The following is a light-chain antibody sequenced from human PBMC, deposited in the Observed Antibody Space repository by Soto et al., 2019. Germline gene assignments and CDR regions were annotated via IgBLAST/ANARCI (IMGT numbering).Light chain of an antibody. CDR1: QDITNY. CDR2: DAS. CDR3: QHYDDLPYT. V-gene: IGKV1-33*01. Sequence: DIQMTQSPSSLSASVGDRVTITCQASQDITNYLNWYQQKPGKAPKLLIYDASSLRTGVTSRFSGSGSGTDYTLTISGLQPAEYATDDCQHYDDLPYTVGQGTKLEIK. J-gene: IGKJ2*01.